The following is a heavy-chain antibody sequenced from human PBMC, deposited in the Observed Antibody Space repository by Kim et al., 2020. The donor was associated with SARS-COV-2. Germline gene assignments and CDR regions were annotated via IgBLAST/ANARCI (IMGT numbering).Heavy chain of an antibody. Sequence: GGSLRLSCAASGFNFSSYGMHWVRQAPGKGLEWVAVISYDGSNKYYADSVKGRFTISRDNSKNTLYLQMNSLRAEDTAVYYCAKAWGYSYTTPFDYWGQGTLVTVSS. D-gene: IGHD5-18*01. CDR1: GFNFSSYG. V-gene: IGHV3-30*18. CDR2: ISYDGSNK. J-gene: IGHJ4*02. CDR3: AKAWGYSYTTPFDY.